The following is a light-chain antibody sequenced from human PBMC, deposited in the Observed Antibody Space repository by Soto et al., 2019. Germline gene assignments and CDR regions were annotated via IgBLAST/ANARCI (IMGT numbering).Light chain of an antibody. CDR1: QSLLHSNVNNY. J-gene: IGKJ5*01. CDR2: LAS. CDR3: MQALQTPIT. V-gene: IGKV2-28*01. Sequence: DIVMTQSPLSLPVTPGEPASISCRSSQSLLHSNVNNYLDWYLQKPGQSPQLLLYLASNRASGVTDRFTGSGSGTDFTLTISRVEAEDVEVYYCMQALQTPITFGQGTRLEIK.